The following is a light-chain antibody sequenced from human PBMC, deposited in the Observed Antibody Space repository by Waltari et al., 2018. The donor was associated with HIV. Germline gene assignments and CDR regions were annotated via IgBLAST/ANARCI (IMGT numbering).Light chain of an antibody. V-gene: IGLV2-14*03. CDR3: DSYTISSTYV. J-gene: IGLJ1*01. Sequence: QSALTQPASVSGSPGQSITISCTGPSTDIGSYNYVSWYQQHPGRAPKLIIYEVSYRPSGVSDRFSGSKSGNTASLTISGLQPEDEAEYYCDSYTISSTYVFGTGTKVTVL. CDR2: EVS. CDR1: STDIGSYNY.